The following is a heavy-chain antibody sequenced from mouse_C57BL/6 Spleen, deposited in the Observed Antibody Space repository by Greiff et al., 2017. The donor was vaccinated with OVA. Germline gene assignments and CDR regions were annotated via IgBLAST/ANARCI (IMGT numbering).Heavy chain of an antibody. CDR1: GFTFSSYG. CDR2: ISSGGSYP. J-gene: IGHJ1*03. Sequence: EVQGVESGGDLVKPGGSLKLSCAASGFTFSSYGMSWVRQTPDKSLEWVATISSGGSYPYYPDSVKGRFTISRDNAKNTLYLQMSRLKSEDTAMYDCARGYGSSYWYFDVWGTGTTVTVSS. V-gene: IGHV5-6*01. D-gene: IGHD1-1*01. CDR3: ARGYGSSYWYFDV.